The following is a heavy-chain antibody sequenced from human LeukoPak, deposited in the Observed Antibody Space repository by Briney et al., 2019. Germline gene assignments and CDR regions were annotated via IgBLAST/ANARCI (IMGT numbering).Heavy chain of an antibody. Sequence: SETLSLTCAVYGGSFSGYYWSWIRQPPGKGLEWIGEINHSGSTNYNPSLKSRVTISVDTSKNQFSLKLSSVTAADTAVYYCASTYRGYVGAPFDPWGQGTLVTVSS. J-gene: IGHJ5*02. CDR1: GGSFSGYY. V-gene: IGHV4-34*01. D-gene: IGHD5-12*01. CDR2: INHSGST. CDR3: ASTYRGYVGAPFDP.